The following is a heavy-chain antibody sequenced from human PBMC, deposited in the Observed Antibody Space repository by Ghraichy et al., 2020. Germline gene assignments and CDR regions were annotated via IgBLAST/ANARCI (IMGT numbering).Heavy chain of an antibody. CDR1: GGSFSGYY. D-gene: IGHD2-15*01. V-gene: IGHV4-34*01. CDR2: INHSGST. Sequence: ESLNISCAVYGGSFSGYYWSWIRQPPGKGLEWIGEINHSGSTNYNPSLKSRVTISVDTSKNQFSLKLSSVTAADTAVYYCARGHCSGGSCYLSWFDPWGQGTLVTVSS. J-gene: IGHJ5*02. CDR3: ARGHCSGGSCYLSWFDP.